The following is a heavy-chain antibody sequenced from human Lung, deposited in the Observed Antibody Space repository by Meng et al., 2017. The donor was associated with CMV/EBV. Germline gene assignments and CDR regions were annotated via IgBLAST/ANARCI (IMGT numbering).Heavy chain of an antibody. V-gene: IGHV3-9*01. CDR1: GFTFDDYA. Sequence: GGSXRLXXAASGFTFDDYAMHWVRQAPGKGLEWVSGISWNSGSIGYADSVKGRFTISRDNAKNALYLQMNSLRAEDTALYYCDKDTGGYSYGYNAFDIWGQGTMVXVSS. CDR3: DKDTGGYSYGYNAFDI. D-gene: IGHD5-18*01. J-gene: IGHJ3*02. CDR2: ISWNSGSI.